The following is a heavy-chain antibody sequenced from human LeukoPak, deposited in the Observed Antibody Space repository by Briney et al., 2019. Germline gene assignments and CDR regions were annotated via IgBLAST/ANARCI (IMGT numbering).Heavy chain of an antibody. CDR2: ISGSGGST. V-gene: IGHV3-23*01. Sequence: GGSLRLSCAASGLTFSSYAMSWVRQAPGKGLEWVSAISGSGGSTYYADSVKGRLTISRDNSKNTLYLRMNSLRAEDTAVYYCAKRGNGNNWNEWAQSFDYWGQGTLVTVSS. CDR3: AKRGNGNNWNEWAQSFDY. CDR1: GLTFSSYA. D-gene: IGHD1-20*01. J-gene: IGHJ4*02.